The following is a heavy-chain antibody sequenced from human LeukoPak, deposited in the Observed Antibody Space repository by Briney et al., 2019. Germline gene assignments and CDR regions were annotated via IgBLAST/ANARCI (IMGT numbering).Heavy chain of an antibody. V-gene: IGHV1-58*02. CDR1: GFTFTSSA. CDR2: IVVGSGNT. Sequence: GTSVKVSCKASGFTFTSSAMQWVRRARGQRLEWIGWIVVGSGNTNYAQKFQERVTITRDMSTSTAYMELSSLRSEDSAVYYCAAHYDFWSGYSWFDPWGQGTLVTVSS. CDR3: AAHYDFWSGYSWFDP. D-gene: IGHD3-3*01. J-gene: IGHJ5*02.